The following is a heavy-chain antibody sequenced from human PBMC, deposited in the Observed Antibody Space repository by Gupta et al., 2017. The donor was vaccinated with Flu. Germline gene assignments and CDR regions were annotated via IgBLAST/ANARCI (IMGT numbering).Heavy chain of an antibody. D-gene: IGHD4-11*01. CDR3: ASDDDSKYVADV. CDR1: GFTFSSYS. CDR2: ISSSSSYI. Sequence: EVQLVESGGGLVKPGGSLRLSCAASGFTFSSYSMNWVRQAPGKGLEWVSSISSSSSYIYYADAVKGRFTISRDNAKKSLYLKMKRMRAEDTAVYYFASDDDSKYVADVGGQGTTVTVCS. V-gene: IGHV3-21*01. J-gene: IGHJ6*02.